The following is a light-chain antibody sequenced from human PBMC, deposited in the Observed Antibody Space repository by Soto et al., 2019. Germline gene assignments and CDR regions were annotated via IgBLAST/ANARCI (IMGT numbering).Light chain of an antibody. CDR2: GAS. J-gene: IGKJ1*01. Sequence: EIVLTQSPGTLSLSPGERATLSCRASQSVTNKYLAWFQQKPGQAPRLLMSGASSRATGIPDRFSGSGSGTDFTLTITRLDPEDFAVYYCQQYASSRTFGQGTKVEIK. CDR3: QQYASSRT. V-gene: IGKV3-20*01. CDR1: QSVTNKY.